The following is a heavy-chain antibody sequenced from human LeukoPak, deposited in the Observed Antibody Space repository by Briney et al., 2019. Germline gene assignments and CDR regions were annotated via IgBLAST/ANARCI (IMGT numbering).Heavy chain of an antibody. Sequence: QPGRSLRLSCAASGFTSDDYAMHWVRQAPGKGLEWVSGISWNSGSIGYADSVKGRFTISRDNAKNSLYLQMNNLRAEDTALYYCAKDMRGAAGLDYWGQGTLVTVSS. CDR1: GFTSDDYA. V-gene: IGHV3-9*02. J-gene: IGHJ4*02. CDR2: ISWNSGSI. CDR3: AKDMRGAAGLDY. D-gene: IGHD6-13*01.